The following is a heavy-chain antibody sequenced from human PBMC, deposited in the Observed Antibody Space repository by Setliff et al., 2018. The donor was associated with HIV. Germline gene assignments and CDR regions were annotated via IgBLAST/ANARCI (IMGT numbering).Heavy chain of an antibody. CDR2: INPNMGDT. CDR3: ARQDIPTGYYLFDY. D-gene: IGHD3-9*01. Sequence: AASVKVSCKASGYKFTGHHIQWMRQAPGQGLEWMGRINPNMGDTQYARKFQGRIIMTRDTSINTVYMELSSLTSDDTALYYCARQDIPTGYYLFDYWGQGTQVTVSS. J-gene: IGHJ4*02. V-gene: IGHV1-2*06. CDR1: GYKFTGHH.